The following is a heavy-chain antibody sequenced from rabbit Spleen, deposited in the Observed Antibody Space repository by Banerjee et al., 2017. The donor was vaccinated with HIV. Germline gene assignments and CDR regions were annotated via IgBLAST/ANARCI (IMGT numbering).Heavy chain of an antibody. CDR3: ARDTGSSFSSYGMDL. V-gene: IGHV1S40*01. J-gene: IGHJ6*01. Sequence: QSLEESGGDLVKPGASLTLTCTASGFSFSYSDYMCWVRQPPGKGPEWIACIGAGVSYTTYYATWAKGRFTISKTSSTTVILQMTSLTAADTATYFCARDTGSSFSSYGMDLWGPGTLVTVS. CDR2: IGAGVSYTT. D-gene: IGHD8-1*01. CDR1: GFSFSYSDY.